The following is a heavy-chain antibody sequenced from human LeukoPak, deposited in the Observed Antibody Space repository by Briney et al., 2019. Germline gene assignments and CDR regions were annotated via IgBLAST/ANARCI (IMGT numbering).Heavy chain of an antibody. CDR2: INHSGST. Sequence: TSETLSLTCAVYGGSFSGYYWSWIRQPPGKGLEWIGEINHSGSTNYNPSLKSRVTISVDTSKNQFSLKLSSVTAADTAVYYCASPPPWSDPWGQGTLVTVSS. J-gene: IGHJ5*02. D-gene: IGHD2-15*01. V-gene: IGHV4-34*01. CDR3: ASPPPWSDP. CDR1: GGSFSGYY.